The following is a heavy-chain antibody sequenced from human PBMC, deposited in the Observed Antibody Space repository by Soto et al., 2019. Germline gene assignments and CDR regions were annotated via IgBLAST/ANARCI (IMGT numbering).Heavy chain of an antibody. CDR1: GFTFSSYA. CDR3: AREYDSSGYYSYWFDP. D-gene: IGHD3-22*01. Sequence: GGSLRLSCAASGFTFSSYAMRWVRQAPGKGLEWVAVIWYDGSNKYYADSVKGRFTISRDNSKNTLYLQMNSLRAEDTAVYYCAREYDSSGYYSYWFDPWGQGTLVTVSS. V-gene: IGHV3-33*08. J-gene: IGHJ5*02. CDR2: IWYDGSNK.